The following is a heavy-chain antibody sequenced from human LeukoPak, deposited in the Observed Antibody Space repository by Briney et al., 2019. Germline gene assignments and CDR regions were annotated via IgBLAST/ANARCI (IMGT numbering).Heavy chain of an antibody. V-gene: IGHV3-15*01. J-gene: IGHJ4*02. CDR2: IKSKTDGGTT. CDR3: VTGEVPSY. D-gene: IGHD2-2*01. CDR1: GLTFSDYW. Sequence: GGSLRLPCAVSGLTFSDYWMSWVRQAPGKGLEWVGRIKSKTDGGTTHYAAPVKDRFTILRDDSSDTLYLQMNSLKTDDTAVYYCVTGEVPSYWGQGALVTVSS.